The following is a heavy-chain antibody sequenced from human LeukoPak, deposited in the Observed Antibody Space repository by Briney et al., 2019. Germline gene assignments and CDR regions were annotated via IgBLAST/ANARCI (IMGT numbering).Heavy chain of an antibody. CDR3: AREPSSGMVRGVIQPSYYFDY. D-gene: IGHD3-10*01. Sequence: GGSLRLSCAASGFTFSSYAMSWVRQAPGKGLEWVSAISGSGGSTYYADSVKGRFTISRDNSKNTLYLQMNSLRAEDTAVYYCAREPSSGMVRGVIQPSYYFDYWGQGTLVTVSS. CDR1: GFTFSSYA. V-gene: IGHV3-23*01. J-gene: IGHJ4*02. CDR2: ISGSGGST.